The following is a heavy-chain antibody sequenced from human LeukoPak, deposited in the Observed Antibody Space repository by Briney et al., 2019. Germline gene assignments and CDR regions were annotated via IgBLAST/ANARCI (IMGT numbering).Heavy chain of an antibody. CDR3: ARGGWSAFDI. V-gene: IGHV4-59*01. CDR1: GGSISSYY. CDR2: IYYSGTT. J-gene: IGHJ3*02. Sequence: SETLSLTCTVSGGSISSYYWSWIRQPPGKGLEWIGYIYYSGTTNYNPYLKSRVTISVDTSKNQFSMKLRSVTAADTAVYYCARGGWSAFDIWGQGAMVTVSS. D-gene: IGHD3-10*01.